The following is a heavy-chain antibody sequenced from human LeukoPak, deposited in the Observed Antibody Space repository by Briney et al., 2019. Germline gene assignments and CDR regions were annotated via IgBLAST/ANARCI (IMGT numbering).Heavy chain of an antibody. D-gene: IGHD2-15*01. CDR2: ISDGGDTT. CDR3: ARRGLPDS. CDR1: GFTFSNLA. V-gene: IGHV3-23*01. J-gene: IGHJ5*01. Sequence: GGSLRLSCVASGFTFSNLAMGWVRQAPGKGLEWVSVISDGGDTTYYADSVKGRFTISRDNAKNSLYLQMNSLRAEDTAVYYCARRGLPDSWGQGTLVTVSS.